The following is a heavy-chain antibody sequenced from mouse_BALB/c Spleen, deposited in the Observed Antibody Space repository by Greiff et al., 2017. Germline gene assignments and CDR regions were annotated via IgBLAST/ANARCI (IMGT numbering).Heavy chain of an antibody. J-gene: IGHJ3*01. V-gene: IGHV1-15*01. D-gene: IGHD2-4*01. Sequence: VKLQQSGAELVRPGASVTLSCKASGYTFTDYEMHWVKQTPVHGLEWIGAIDPETGGTAYNQKFKGKATLTADKSSSTAYMELRSLTSEDSAVYYCARIYYDYEAYWGQGTLVTVSA. CDR3: ARIYYDYEAY. CDR2: IDPETGGT. CDR1: GYTFTDYE.